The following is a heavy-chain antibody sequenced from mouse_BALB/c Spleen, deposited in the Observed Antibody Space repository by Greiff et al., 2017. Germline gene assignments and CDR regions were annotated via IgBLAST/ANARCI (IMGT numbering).Heavy chain of an antibody. CDR2: ISDGGSYT. CDR1: GFTFSDYY. V-gene: IGHV5-4*02. CDR3: AREGSPYAMDY. Sequence: QVESGGGLVKPGGSLKLSCAASGFTFSDYYMYWVRQTPEKRLEWVATISDGGSYTYYPDSVKGRFTISRDNAKNNLYLQMSSLKSEDTAMYYCAREGSPYAMDYWGQGTSVNVSS. J-gene: IGHJ4*01.